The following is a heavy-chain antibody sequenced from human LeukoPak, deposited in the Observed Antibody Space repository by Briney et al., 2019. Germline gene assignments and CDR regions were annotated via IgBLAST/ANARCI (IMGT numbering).Heavy chain of an antibody. Sequence: NPSETLSLTCAVYGVSFSGYYWSWIRQPPGKGLEWIGEINHSGSTNYSPSLKSRVTISVDTSKNQFSLKLSSVTAADTAVYYCARGRGLVGYYFDYWGQGTLVTVSS. CDR3: ARGRGLVGYYFDY. CDR2: INHSGST. J-gene: IGHJ4*02. CDR1: GVSFSGYY. V-gene: IGHV4-34*01. D-gene: IGHD2-8*02.